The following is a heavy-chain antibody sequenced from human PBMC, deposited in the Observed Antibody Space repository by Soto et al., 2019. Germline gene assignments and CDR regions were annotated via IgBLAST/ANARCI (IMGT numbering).Heavy chain of an antibody. D-gene: IGHD6-13*01. V-gene: IGHV4-30-4*01. CDR3: ARVRIHRSRSWSRVNNWFDP. J-gene: IGHJ5*02. CDR1: GGSISSGDYY. Sequence: PSETLSLTCTVSGGSISSGDYYWSWIRQPPGKGLEWIGYIYYSGSTYYNPSLKSRVTISVDTSKNQFSLKLSSVTAADTAVYYCARVRIHRSRSWSRVNNWFDPWGQGTLVTVSS. CDR2: IYYSGST.